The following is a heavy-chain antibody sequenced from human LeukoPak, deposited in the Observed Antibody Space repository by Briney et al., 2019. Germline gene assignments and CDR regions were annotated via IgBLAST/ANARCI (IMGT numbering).Heavy chain of an antibody. V-gene: IGHV3-23*01. J-gene: IGHJ3*02. CDR3: ARSSGDDAFDI. CDR2: ISGSGSST. D-gene: IGHD3-10*01. CDR1: GFTFSTYA. Sequence: GGSLRLSCAVSGFTFSTYAMTWVRRAPGRGLEWVSGISGSGSSTYYADSVKGRFTISRDISKNTLYLQMNSLRAEDTAVYYCARSSGDDAFDIWGQGTMVTVSS.